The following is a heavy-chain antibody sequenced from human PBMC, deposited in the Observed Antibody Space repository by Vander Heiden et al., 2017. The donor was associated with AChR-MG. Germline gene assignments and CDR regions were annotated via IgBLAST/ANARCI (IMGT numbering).Heavy chain of an antibody. CDR2: IYSGGST. CDR3: ARVVDYSSGLNYYYYGMDV. V-gene: IGHV3-53*01. CDR1: GFTVSSNY. J-gene: IGHJ6*02. D-gene: IGHD6-19*01. Sequence: EVQLVEPGGGLIQPGGSLRLSFAASGFTVSSNYMSWVRQAPGKGLEWVSVIYSGGSTYDADSVKGRFTISRDNSKNTLYLQMNSLRAEDTAVYYCARVVDYSSGLNYYYYGMDVWGQGTTVTVPS.